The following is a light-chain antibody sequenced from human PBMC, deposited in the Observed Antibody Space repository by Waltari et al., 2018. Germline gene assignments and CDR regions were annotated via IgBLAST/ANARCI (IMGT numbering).Light chain of an antibody. CDR3: CSYGGASARL. V-gene: IGLV2-23*02. J-gene: IGLJ2*01. CDR2: EVS. Sequence: QSALTQPASVSGSPGPSITPSCTGSSNYVVSYNLVPWYKQHPGEAPTLILYEVSKRPSGVSDRFSGSKSGNTASLTISGLRPEDEADYYCCSYGGASARLFGGGTKVTVL. CDR1: SNYVVSYNL.